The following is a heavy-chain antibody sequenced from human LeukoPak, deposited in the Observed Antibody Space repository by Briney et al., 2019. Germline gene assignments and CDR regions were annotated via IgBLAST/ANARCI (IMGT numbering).Heavy chain of an antibody. Sequence: ASVKVSCKVSGYTLTELSMHWVRQAPGKGLEWMGGFDPEDGETIYAQKFQGRVTTTEDTSTDTAYMELSSLRSEDTAVYYCATAGMLGFWPAATFDYWGQGTLVTVSS. CDR1: GYTLTELS. V-gene: IGHV1-24*01. J-gene: IGHJ4*02. CDR3: ATAGMLGFWPAATFDY. CDR2: FDPEDGET. D-gene: IGHD2-2*01.